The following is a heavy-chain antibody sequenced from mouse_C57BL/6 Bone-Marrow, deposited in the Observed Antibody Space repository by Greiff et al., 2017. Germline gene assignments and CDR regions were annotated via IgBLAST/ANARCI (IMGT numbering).Heavy chain of an antibody. CDR2: IYPGDGDT. Sequence: QVQLQQSGPELVKPGASVKISCKASGYAFSSSWMNWVKQRPGKGLEWIGRIYPGDGDTNYNGKFKGKATLTADKSSSTASMQLSSLTSEDSAVYLCAGSLRFAYWGQGTLVTVSA. D-gene: IGHD2-1*01. J-gene: IGHJ3*01. CDR3: AGSLRFAY. V-gene: IGHV1-82*01. CDR1: GYAFSSSW.